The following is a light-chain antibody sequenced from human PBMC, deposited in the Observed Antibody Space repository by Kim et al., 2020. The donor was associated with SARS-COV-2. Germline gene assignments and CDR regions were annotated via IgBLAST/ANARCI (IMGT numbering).Light chain of an antibody. CDR2: DTF. Sequence: VSPGERATLSCGTSQSVRNNLAWYQQKPGQAPRLLIYDTFTRATGIPDRFSGSGSETEFTLTISSLQSEDFALYYCQQYNSWPLTFGGGTKVDIK. V-gene: IGKV3-15*01. CDR3: QQYNSWPLT. CDR1: QSVRNN. J-gene: IGKJ4*01.